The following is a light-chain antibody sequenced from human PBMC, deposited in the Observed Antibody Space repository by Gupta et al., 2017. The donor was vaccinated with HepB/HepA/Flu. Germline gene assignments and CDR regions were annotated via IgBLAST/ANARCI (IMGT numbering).Light chain of an antibody. CDR3: CSYAGSDTLV. CDR1: SSDVGGYNY. Sequence: QSALTPPRSVSGSPGQSVTISCTGTSSDVGGYNYVSWYQQHPGKAPKLMIYDVSKRPSGVPDRFSGSKSGNTASLTISGLQAEDEADYYCCSYAGSDTLVFGGGTKLTVL. J-gene: IGLJ3*02. V-gene: IGLV2-11*01. CDR2: DVS.